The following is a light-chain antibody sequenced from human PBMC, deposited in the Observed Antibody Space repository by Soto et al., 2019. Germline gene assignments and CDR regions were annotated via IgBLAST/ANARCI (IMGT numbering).Light chain of an antibody. J-gene: IGKJ2*03. Sequence: DIQLTQSPSFLSASVGDRVTVSCRASQDISTYLAWFQQKPGKVPQLLVYPASTLQDGVPSRFSGLGSGTEFTLTINNLQAEDFATYYCQHLRAYPFSFGQGTKLDI. V-gene: IGKV1-9*01. CDR3: QHLRAYPFS. CDR2: PAS. CDR1: QDISTY.